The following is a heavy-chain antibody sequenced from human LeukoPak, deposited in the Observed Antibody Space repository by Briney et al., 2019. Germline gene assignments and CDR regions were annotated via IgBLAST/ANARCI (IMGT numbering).Heavy chain of an antibody. V-gene: IGHV1-69*13. D-gene: IGHD2-2*01. CDR2: IIPIFCTA. CDR1: GYIFTAYL. CDR3: ARGIVVVVAAPPPGY. J-gene: IGHJ4*02. Sequence: SVKPSCKAFGYIFTAYLMHSVRQSPGQGLECLGGIIPIFCTANYAQKLQVRITITADEATSTDYMELSSLRSVDTAVYYYARGIVVVVAAPPPGYWGQGTLVSVTS.